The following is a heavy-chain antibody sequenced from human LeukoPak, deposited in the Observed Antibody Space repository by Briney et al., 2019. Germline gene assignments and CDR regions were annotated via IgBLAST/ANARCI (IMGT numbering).Heavy chain of an antibody. CDR1: GGSLSSHF. CDR3: ARFSSDCSTASCYLTY. D-gene: IGHD2-2*01. V-gene: IGHV4-59*11. Sequence: PSETLSLTCTVSGGSLSSHFWSWIRQPPGKGLELIGHIYYTGTTYYNPSLNSRVTISLDTSRNHFSLRLTSVTAADTAVYYCARFSSDCSTASCYLTYWGQGTLVTVSS. CDR2: IYYTGTT. J-gene: IGHJ4*02.